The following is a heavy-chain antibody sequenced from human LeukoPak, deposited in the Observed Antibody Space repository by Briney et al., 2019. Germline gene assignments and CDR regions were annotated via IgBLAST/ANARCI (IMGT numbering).Heavy chain of an antibody. D-gene: IGHD6-6*01. Sequence: GASVKVSCKASGYTFTSYGISWARQAPGQGLEWMGWISAYNGNTNYAQKLQGRVTMTTDTSTSTAYMELRSLRSDDTAVYYCARDFGSSIAARRFDPWGQGTLVTVSS. J-gene: IGHJ5*02. V-gene: IGHV1-18*01. CDR2: ISAYNGNT. CDR1: GYTFTSYG. CDR3: ARDFGSSIAARRFDP.